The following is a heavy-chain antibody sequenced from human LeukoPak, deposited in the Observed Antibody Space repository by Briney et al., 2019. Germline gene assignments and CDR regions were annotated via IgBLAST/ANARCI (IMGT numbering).Heavy chain of an antibody. V-gene: IGHV3-30*18. CDR3: AKGRERYCSSTSCSYFDY. D-gene: IGHD2-2*01. CDR1: GFTFSSYG. J-gene: IGHJ4*02. CDR2: ISYDGSNK. Sequence: GGSLRLSCAASGFTFSSYGMHWVRQAPGKGLEWVAVISYDGSNKYYADSVKGRSTISRDNSKNTLYLQMNSLRAEDTAVYYCAKGRERYCSSTSCSYFDYWGQGTLVTVSS.